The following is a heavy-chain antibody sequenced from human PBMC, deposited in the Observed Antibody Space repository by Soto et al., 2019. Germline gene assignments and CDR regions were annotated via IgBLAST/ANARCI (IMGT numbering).Heavy chain of an antibody. CDR3: ARVVDYCDPYYYYGMDV. V-gene: IGHV3-21*01. J-gene: IGHJ6*02. CDR1: GLTFSSYG. Sequence: GGSLRLSCAASGLTFSSYGMNWVRQAPGKGLEWVSSISCSSSYIYYADSVKGRFTISRDNAKNSLYLQMNSLRAEDTAVYYCARVVDYCDPYYYYGMDVWGQGTTVTVSS. CDR2: ISCSSSYI. D-gene: IGHD3-22*01.